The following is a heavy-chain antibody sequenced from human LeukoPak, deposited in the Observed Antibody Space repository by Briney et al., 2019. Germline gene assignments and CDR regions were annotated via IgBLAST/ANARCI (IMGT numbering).Heavy chain of an antibody. V-gene: IGHV3-7*01. J-gene: IGHJ4*02. Sequence: GGSLRLSCSSSGYTFSSYWMSWVRQAPEKGLEWVANIRQDGSKKHYADSVKGRFTISRDNAMNSLYLQMSSLRAEDSAVYYCARDYNYTTRDCIFNHWGQGTLVTVSS. CDR2: IRQDGSKK. D-gene: IGHD5-24*01. CDR3: ARDYNYTTRDCIFNH. CDR1: GYTFSSYW.